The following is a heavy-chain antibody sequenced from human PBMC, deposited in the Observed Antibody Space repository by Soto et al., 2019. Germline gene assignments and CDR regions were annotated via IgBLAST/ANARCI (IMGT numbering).Heavy chain of an antibody. CDR2: NYYSGST. CDR3: ARQGGGRDKGLALDY. J-gene: IGHJ4*02. D-gene: IGHD2-15*01. CDR1: GGSIRSGGYY. Sequence: QVQLQESGPGLVKPSQTLSLTCTVSGGSIRSGGYYWSWIRQHPGKGLEGIGYNYYSGSTYYNPSLKRRVTIAVDTYKNQCSLKLSSVTDADTAVYYCARQGGGRDKGLALDYSVQGTLVTVSS. V-gene: IGHV4-31*03.